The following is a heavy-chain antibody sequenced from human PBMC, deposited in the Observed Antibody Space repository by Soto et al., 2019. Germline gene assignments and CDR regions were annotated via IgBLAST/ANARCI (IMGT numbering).Heavy chain of an antibody. Sequence: SETLSLTCAVYGGSFSGYYWRWIRQPPGKGLEWIGEINNSGSTNYNPSLKSRVTISVDTSNNQFSLKQSSVTAADTAVYYCARQDRVVVEGRWFDPWGQGTPVTVSS. CDR1: GGSFSGYY. D-gene: IGHD2-15*01. CDR2: INNSGST. V-gene: IGHV4-34*01. J-gene: IGHJ5*02. CDR3: ARQDRVVVEGRWFDP.